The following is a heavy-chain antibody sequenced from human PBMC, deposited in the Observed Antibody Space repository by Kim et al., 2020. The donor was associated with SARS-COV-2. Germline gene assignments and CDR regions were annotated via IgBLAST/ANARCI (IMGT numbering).Heavy chain of an antibody. D-gene: IGHD3-10*01. V-gene: IGHV4-30-2*05. J-gene: IGHJ4*02. CDR3: ARALNYYGSGSYYDY. Sequence: PTLKSQVTISVDPSKSQFSLKLSSVTAADTAVYYCARALNYYGSGSYYDYWGQGTLVTVSS.